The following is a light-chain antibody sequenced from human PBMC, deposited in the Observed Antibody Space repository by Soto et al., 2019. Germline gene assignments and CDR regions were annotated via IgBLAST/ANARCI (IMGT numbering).Light chain of an antibody. CDR3: QSYDSSLSEV. J-gene: IGLJ1*01. CDR1: SSNIGAGYD. V-gene: IGLV1-40*01. Sequence: QSVLTQPPSVSGAPGQRVTTSCTGSSSNIGAGYDVHWYQQLPGTAPKLLIYGNSNRPSGVPDRFSGSKSGTSASLAITGLQAEDEADYYCQSYDSSLSEVFGTGTKVTVL. CDR2: GNS.